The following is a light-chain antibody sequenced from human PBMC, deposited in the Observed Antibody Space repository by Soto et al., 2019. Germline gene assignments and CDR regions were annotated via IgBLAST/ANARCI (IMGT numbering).Light chain of an antibody. J-gene: IGKJ1*01. CDR2: ASP. V-gene: IGKV3-20*01. CDR3: QQYGRSPRT. Sequence: EIVLTQSPGTLSLSPGERATLSCRASQRVRSRYLAWYQHKPDQAPRLFTYASPIRATGIPARCSGGGSGTDFTRTISRLEPGEFAVYYYQQYGRSPRTFGRGTKVEIK. CDR1: QRVRSRY.